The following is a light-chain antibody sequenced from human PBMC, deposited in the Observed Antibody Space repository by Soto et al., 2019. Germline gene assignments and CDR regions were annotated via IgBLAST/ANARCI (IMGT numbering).Light chain of an antibody. CDR1: QSVFNNH. CDR2: GAS. V-gene: IGKV3-20*01. Sequence: EIVLTQSPGTLSLSPGERATLSCRASQSVFNNHIGWYQQKPGQAPRRLIFGASFRATGIPDRFSGSGSGTDFTLTISSLQSEDFAVYYCQQYNNWPLTFGGGTKVDI. CDR3: QQYNNWPLT. J-gene: IGKJ4*01.